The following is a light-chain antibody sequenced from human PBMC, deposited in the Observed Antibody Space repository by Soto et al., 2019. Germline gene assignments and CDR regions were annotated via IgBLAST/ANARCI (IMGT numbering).Light chain of an antibody. Sequence: QSVLTQPASASGSPGQSITISCTGTSSDGGGYNYVSWYQQHPGKAPKLMIYDVSKRPSGVSNRFSGSKSGNTASLTISGLQAEDEADYYCSSYTSSSTPVVFGGGTKLTVL. CDR1: SSDGGGYNY. J-gene: IGLJ2*01. V-gene: IGLV2-14*01. CDR2: DVS. CDR3: SSYTSSSTPVV.